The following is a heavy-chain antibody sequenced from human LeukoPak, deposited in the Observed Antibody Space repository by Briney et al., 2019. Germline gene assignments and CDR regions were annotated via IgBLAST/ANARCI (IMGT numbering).Heavy chain of an antibody. CDR3: ARGFGGVIVIPYYFDY. CDR2: IYHSGST. Sequence: SQTLSLTCAVSGGSISSGGYSWSWLRQPPGTGLEWIGYIYHSGSTYYNPSLKSRVTISVDRSKNQFSLKLSSVAAADTAVYYCARGFGGVIVIPYYFDYWGQGTLVTVSS. D-gene: IGHD3-16*02. CDR1: GGSISSGGYS. J-gene: IGHJ4*02. V-gene: IGHV4-30-2*01.